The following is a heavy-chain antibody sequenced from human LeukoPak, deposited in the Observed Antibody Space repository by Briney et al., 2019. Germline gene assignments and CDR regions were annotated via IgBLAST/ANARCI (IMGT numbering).Heavy chain of an antibody. CDR2: IYHSGST. V-gene: IGHV4-4*02. CDR1: GGSISSSNW. CDR3: ARHGGYCNINPCYPGFDY. J-gene: IGHJ4*02. Sequence: SETLSLTCAVSGGSISSSNWWSWVRQPPGKGLEWIGEIYHSGSTNYNPSLKSRVTISVDKSKNQFSLKLSSVTAADTAVYYCARHGGYCNINPCYPGFDYWGQGALVTVSS. D-gene: IGHD2-2*01.